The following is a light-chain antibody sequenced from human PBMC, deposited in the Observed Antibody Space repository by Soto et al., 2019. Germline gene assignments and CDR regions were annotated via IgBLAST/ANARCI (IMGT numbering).Light chain of an antibody. J-gene: IGKJ2*01. CDR1: QSIGKN. CDR3: QQSYISPYT. CDR2: SAS. V-gene: IGKV1-39*01. Sequence: DVPMTQSPASLSASVGDRVTITCRASQSIGKNLNWYQHKVGKAPQLLIYSASDSQAGVPSRFSGSGSGTDFTLIISGLQPEDFATYYCQQSYISPYTFGQGTKVEIK.